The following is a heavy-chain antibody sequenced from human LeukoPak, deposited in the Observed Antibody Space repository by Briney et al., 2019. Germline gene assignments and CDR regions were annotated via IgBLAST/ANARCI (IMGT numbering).Heavy chain of an antibody. J-gene: IGHJ4*02. CDR1: GYTFTGYF. V-gene: IGHV1-2*02. Sequence: ASVKVSCKASGYTFTGYFVHWVRQAPGQGLEWMGWINLNSGGTDYAQKFQGRVTMTRDTSITTAYMGLNSLRSDDTALYYCARASSSSGRHFDDWGQGTLVTVSS. CDR3: ARASSSSGRHFDD. CDR2: INLNSGGT. D-gene: IGHD6-6*01.